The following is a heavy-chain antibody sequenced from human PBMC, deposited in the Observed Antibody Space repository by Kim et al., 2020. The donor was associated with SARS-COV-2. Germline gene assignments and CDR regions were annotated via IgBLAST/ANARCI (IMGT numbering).Heavy chain of an antibody. CDR3: ARLNGGNSPFDY. J-gene: IGHJ4*02. Sequence: SVKVSCKASGGTFSSYAISWVRQAPGQGLEWMGRIIPILGIANYAQKFQGRVTITADKSTSTAYMELSSLRSEDTAVYYCARLNGGNSPFDYWGQGTLVTVSS. CDR1: GGTFSSYA. D-gene: IGHD2-21*02. V-gene: IGHV1-69*04. CDR2: IIPILGIA.